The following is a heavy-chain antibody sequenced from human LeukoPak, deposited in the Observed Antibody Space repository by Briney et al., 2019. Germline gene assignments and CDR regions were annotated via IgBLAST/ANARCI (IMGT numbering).Heavy chain of an antibody. CDR2: IKQEGSEK. D-gene: IGHD5-12*01. V-gene: IGHV3-7*01. CDR1: GFTFSRYW. J-gene: IGHJ4*02. Sequence: GGSLRLSCAASGFTFSRYWMSWVRQAPGEGLEWVANIKQEGSEKYYVDCVKGRFTISRDNAKNSLYLQMNSLRAEDTAVYYCARDRGRYSGSRSEDYWGQGTLVTVSS. CDR3: ARDRGRYSGSRSEDY.